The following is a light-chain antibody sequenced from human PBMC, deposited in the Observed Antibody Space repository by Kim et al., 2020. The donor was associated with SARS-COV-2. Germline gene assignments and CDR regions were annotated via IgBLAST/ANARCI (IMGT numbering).Light chain of an antibody. V-gene: IGKV3-11*01. CDR2: DTS. Sequence: PGERPTLSCSASQSITSNLAWYRQKLGQPPRLLIYDTSTRATGIPARFSGSGSGTDFTLTISSLEPEDFAVYYCQHRSDWPRSLTFGGGTKVDIK. CDR1: QSITSN. J-gene: IGKJ4*01. CDR3: QHRSDWPRSLT.